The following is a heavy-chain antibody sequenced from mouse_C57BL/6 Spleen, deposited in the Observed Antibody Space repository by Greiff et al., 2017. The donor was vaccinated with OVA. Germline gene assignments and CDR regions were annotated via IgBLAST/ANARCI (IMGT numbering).Heavy chain of an antibody. D-gene: IGHD2-5*01. CDR1: GFTFSDYG. V-gene: IGHV5-17*01. J-gene: IGHJ2*01. Sequence: EVKVVESGGGLVKPGGSLKLSCAASGFTFSDYGMHWVRQAPEKGLEWVAYISSGSSTIYYADTVKGRFTISRDNAKNTLFLQMTSLRSEDTAMYYCARTYYSNCFDYWGQGTTLTVSS. CDR3: ARTYYSNCFDY. CDR2: ISSGSSTI.